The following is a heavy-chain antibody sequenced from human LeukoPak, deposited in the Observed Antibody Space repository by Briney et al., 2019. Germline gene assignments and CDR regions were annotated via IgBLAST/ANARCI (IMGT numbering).Heavy chain of an antibody. CDR1: GGSFSGYY. Sequence: PSETLSLTCAVYGGSFSGYYWSWIRQPPGKGLEWIGEINHSGSTNYNPSLKSRVTISVDTSKNQFSLKLSSVTAADTAVYFCARTPWRGYWGPGTLVNVSS. V-gene: IGHV4-34*01. D-gene: IGHD5-12*01. CDR3: ARTPWRGY. CDR2: INHSGST. J-gene: IGHJ4*02.